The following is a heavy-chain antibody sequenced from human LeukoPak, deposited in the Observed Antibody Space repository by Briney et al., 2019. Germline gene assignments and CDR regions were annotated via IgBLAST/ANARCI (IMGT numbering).Heavy chain of an antibody. J-gene: IGHJ4*02. V-gene: IGHV3-21*01. D-gene: IGHD6-6*01. Sequence: PGGSLRLSCAASGFTFSSYSMNWVRQAPGKGLEWVSSISSSSSYIYYADSVKGRFTISGDNAKNSLYLQMNSLRAEDTAVYYCARGQGKYSSSSVDYWGQGTLVTVSS. CDR1: GFTFSSYS. CDR3: ARGQGKYSSSSVDY. CDR2: ISSSSSYI.